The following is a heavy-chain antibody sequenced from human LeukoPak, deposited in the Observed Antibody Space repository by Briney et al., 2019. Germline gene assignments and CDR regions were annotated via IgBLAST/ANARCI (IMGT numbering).Heavy chain of an antibody. V-gene: IGHV3-21*01. D-gene: IGHD5-24*01. CDR2: ISSSSSYI. CDR3: ARDLEMATIRLGYYGMDV. J-gene: IGHJ6*02. Sequence: PGGSPRLSCAASGFTFSSYSMNWVRQAPGKGLEWVSSISSSSSYIYYADSVKGRFTISRDNAKNSLYLQMNSLRAEDTAVYYCARDLEMATIRLGYYGMDVWGQGTTVTVSS. CDR1: GFTFSSYS.